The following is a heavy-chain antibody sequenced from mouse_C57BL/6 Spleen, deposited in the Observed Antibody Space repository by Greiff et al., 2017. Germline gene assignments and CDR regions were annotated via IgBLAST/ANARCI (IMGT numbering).Heavy chain of an antibody. J-gene: IGHJ3*01. CDR2: INPSSGYT. V-gene: IGHV1-7*01. D-gene: IGHD2-4*01. CDR1: GYTFTSYW. Sequence: VQLQQSGAELAKPGASVKLSCKASGYTFTSYWMHWVKQRPGQGLEWIGYINPSSGYTKYNQKFKDKATLTADKSSSTAYMQLSSLTYEASAVYYCARGYDYDGAWFAYWGQGTLVTVSA. CDR3: ARGYDYDGAWFAY.